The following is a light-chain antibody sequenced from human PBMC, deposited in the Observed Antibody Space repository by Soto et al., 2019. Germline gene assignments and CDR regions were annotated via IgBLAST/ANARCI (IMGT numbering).Light chain of an antibody. V-gene: IGKV1-5*01. CDR1: QSISSY. CDR2: DAS. J-gene: IGKJ1*01. CDR3: QQYSTYPWT. Sequence: DIQMTQSPSSLSASVVDRVTITCRASQSISSYLNWYQQKPGKAPKLLIYDASTLASGVPSRFSGSGSGTEFTLTISSLQPDDFATYYCQQYSTYPWTFGQGTKGDIK.